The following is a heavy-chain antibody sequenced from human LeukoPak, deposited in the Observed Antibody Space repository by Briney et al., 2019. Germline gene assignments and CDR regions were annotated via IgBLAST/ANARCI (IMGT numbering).Heavy chain of an antibody. D-gene: IGHD1-26*01. V-gene: IGHV4-34*01. CDR2: INHSGTT. Sequence: SETLSLTCAVYGGSFNGYYWSWIRQPPGKGLEWIGEINHSGTTNHNPSLKSRVTISVDTSKNQFSLKLSSVTAADTAMYYCARVVGYYYMDGWGKGTTVTVSS. CDR3: ARVVGYYYMDG. J-gene: IGHJ6*03. CDR1: GGSFNGYY.